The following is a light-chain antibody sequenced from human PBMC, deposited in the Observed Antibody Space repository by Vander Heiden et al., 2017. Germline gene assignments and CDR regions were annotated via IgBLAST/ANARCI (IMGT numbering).Light chain of an antibody. Sequence: ALTQPAPVSGSPGKSTTTPSTGTGSDAGGHIYAPRYQQPPGNVPKLIIYEVTQRPSGVSNRFSGSKSGNAASLTISGHQAEDEADYYCSSYTSSSTVLFGGGTKLTVL. J-gene: IGLJ2*01. V-gene: IGLV2-14*01. CDR2: EVT. CDR1: GSDAGGHIY. CDR3: SSYTSSSTVL.